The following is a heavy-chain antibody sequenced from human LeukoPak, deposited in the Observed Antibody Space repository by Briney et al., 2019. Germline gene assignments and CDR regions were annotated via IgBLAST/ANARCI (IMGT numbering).Heavy chain of an antibody. CDR3: AKDRSGYNLDY. CDR2: ISSDGTNK. V-gene: IGHV3-30*04. J-gene: IGHJ4*02. D-gene: IGHD3-22*01. Sequence: PGGSLRLSCAASRFAFRNYAMHWVRQAPGKGLEWVAVISSDGTNKDYADSVKGRFTISRDNSKNTLYLQMNSLRAEDTAVYYCAKDRSGYNLDYWGQGTLVTVSS. CDR1: RFAFRNYA.